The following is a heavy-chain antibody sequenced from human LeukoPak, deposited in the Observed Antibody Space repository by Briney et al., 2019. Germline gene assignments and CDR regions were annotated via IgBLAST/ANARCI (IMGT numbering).Heavy chain of an antibody. CDR1: GFTFSRYW. D-gene: IGHD2-15*01. CDR2: LKHDGSEK. J-gene: IGHJ4*02. CDR3: ARDGGRRWDFDY. V-gene: IGHV3-7*04. Sequence: GGSLRLSCAASGFTFSRYWMSWVRQAPGKGLEWVANLKHDGSEKYYVDSVKGRFTISRDNAKNSLYLQMSSLRAEDTAVYYCARDGGRRWDFDYWGQGTLVTVSS.